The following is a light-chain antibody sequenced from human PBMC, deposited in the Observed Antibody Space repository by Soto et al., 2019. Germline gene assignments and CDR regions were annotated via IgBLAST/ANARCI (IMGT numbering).Light chain of an antibody. Sequence: EPVMTQSPATLSVSPGERATLSCRASQSVTTYLAWYQLTPGQAPRLLIYGASTRATGIPARFSGNGSETEFTLTISGLQSEDFAVYYCQQYSHGQLTFGGGTKVDIK. CDR1: QSVTTY. J-gene: IGKJ4*01. V-gene: IGKV3-15*01. CDR2: GAS. CDR3: QQYSHGQLT.